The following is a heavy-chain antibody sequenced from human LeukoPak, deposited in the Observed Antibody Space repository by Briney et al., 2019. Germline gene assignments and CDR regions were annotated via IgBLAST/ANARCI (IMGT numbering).Heavy chain of an antibody. J-gene: IGHJ4*02. Sequence: ASVKVSCKASGYTFTSYGISWVRQAPGQGLELMGWISAYNGNTNYAQELPGRVTMTTDTSTSTAYLELRSLRSDGTAVYYCARMVEGPDFDYWGQGTLVTVSS. CDR3: ARMVEGPDFDY. CDR2: ISAYNGNT. V-gene: IGHV1-18*01. CDR1: GYTFTSYG. D-gene: IGHD2-8*01.